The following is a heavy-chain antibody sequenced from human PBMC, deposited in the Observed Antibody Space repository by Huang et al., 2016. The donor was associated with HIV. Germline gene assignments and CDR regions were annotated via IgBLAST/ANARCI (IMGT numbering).Heavy chain of an antibody. CDR1: GFTVSTND. D-gene: IGHD2-8*02. J-gene: IGHJ4*02. V-gene: IGHV3-53*01. CDR3: AKEGDTGAALGY. Sequence: EVQLVESGGGLIQPGGSLRFSCAASGFTVSTNDTTWVRQAPVSGLEWVSLIYSRGTTDYADTVKGRFTISRDDSENTLYLHMTSLSAGDTAVYYCAKEGDTGAALGYWGQGTLVTVS. CDR2: IYSRGTT.